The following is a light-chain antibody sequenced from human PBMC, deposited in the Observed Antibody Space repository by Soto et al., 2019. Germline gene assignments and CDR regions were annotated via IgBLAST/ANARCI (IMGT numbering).Light chain of an antibody. Sequence: SYELAQPPSVSVSPGQTATITCSGDKLGAQYTSWYQQKPGQSPVLVIYQDAKRPSGIPERFSGSNSGNTATLTISGTQAVDEADYYCQAWDSRAFYVFGTGTKLTVL. CDR3: QAWDSRAFYV. CDR2: QDA. CDR1: KLGAQY. J-gene: IGLJ1*01. V-gene: IGLV3-1*01.